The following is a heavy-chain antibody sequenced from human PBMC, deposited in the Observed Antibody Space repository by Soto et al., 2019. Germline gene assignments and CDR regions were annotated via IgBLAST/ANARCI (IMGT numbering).Heavy chain of an antibody. CDR3: ARTRGGYNAHYYGMDV. Sequence: ASVKVSCKASGYTFTGYYMHWVRQAPGQGLEWMGWINPNSGGTNYAQKFQGWVTMTRDASISTAYMELSRLRSDDTAVYYCARTRGGYNAHYYGMDVWGQGTTVTVSS. J-gene: IGHJ6*02. CDR2: INPNSGGT. CDR1: GYTFTGYY. D-gene: IGHD5-12*01. V-gene: IGHV1-2*04.